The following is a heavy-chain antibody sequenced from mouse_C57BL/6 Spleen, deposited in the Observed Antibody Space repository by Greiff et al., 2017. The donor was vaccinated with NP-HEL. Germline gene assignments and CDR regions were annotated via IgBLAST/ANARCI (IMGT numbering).Heavy chain of an antibody. D-gene: IGHD2-3*01. V-gene: IGHV1-59*01. CDR2: IDPSDSYT. Sequence: VQLQQSGAELVRPGTSVKLSCKASGYTFTSYWMHWVKQRPGQGLEWIGVIDPSDSYTNYNQKFKGKATLTVDTSSSTAYMQLSSLTSEDSAVYYCARHDGYYMDAMDYWGQGTSVTVSS. J-gene: IGHJ4*01. CDR1: GYTFTSYW. CDR3: ARHDGYYMDAMDY.